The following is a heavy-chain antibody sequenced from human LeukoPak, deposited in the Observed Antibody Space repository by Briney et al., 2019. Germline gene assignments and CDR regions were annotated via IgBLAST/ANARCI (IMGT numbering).Heavy chain of an antibody. CDR1: GGSISSYY. J-gene: IGHJ5*02. Sequence: SETLSLTCTVSGGSISSYYWSWIRQPPGKGLEWIGYIYYSGSTNYNPSLKSRVTISVDTSKNQFSLKLSSVTAADTAVYYCARHPEPRLWFGEAGWFDPWGQGTLVTVSS. D-gene: IGHD3-10*01. V-gene: IGHV4-59*01. CDR2: IYYSGST. CDR3: ARHPEPRLWFGEAGWFDP.